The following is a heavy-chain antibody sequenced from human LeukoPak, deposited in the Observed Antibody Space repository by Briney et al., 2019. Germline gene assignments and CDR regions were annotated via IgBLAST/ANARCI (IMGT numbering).Heavy chain of an antibody. Sequence: GGSLRLSCAASGFTFSSYGMHWVRQAPGKGLEWVAVISYDGSNKYYADSVKGRFTISRDNSKNTLYLQMNSLRAEDTAVYYCAKVQSGYAGVYYFDYWGQGTLVTVSS. V-gene: IGHV3-30*18. CDR3: AKVQSGYAGVYYFDY. CDR2: ISYDGSNK. D-gene: IGHD5-12*01. CDR1: GFTFSSYG. J-gene: IGHJ4*02.